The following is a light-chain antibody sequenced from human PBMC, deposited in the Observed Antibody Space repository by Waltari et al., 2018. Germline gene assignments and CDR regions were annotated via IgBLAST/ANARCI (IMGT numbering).Light chain of an antibody. CDR2: GAS. J-gene: IGKJ2*01. Sequence: EAELTQSPATLSVSPGESATLPCRASQSFGSHLAWYQQKPGQAPGLLIYGASTRATGIPARFSGRGSGTEFTLTISSLQSEDFAVYYCQQYSNWPLFGQGTKLEIK. CDR3: QQYSNWPL. CDR1: QSFGSH. V-gene: IGKV3-15*01.